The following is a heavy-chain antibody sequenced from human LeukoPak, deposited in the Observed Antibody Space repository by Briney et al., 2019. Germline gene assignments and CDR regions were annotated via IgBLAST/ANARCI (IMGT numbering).Heavy chain of an antibody. J-gene: IGHJ5*02. Sequence: GGSLRLSCTASGFTFGDYAMSWVRQAPGKGLEWVSAISGSGGSTYYADSVKGRFTISRDNSKNTLYLQMNSLRAEDTAVYYCAKHHKLLWFGESNNWFDPWGQGTLVTVSS. CDR3: AKHHKLLWFGESNNWFDP. CDR2: ISGSGGST. D-gene: IGHD3-10*01. V-gene: IGHV3-23*01. CDR1: GFTFGDYA.